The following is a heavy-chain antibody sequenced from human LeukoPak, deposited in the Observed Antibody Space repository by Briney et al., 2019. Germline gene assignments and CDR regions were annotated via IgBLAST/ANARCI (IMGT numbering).Heavy chain of an antibody. D-gene: IGHD3-22*01. J-gene: IGHJ4*02. Sequence: SETLSLTCTVSGGSISSYYWSWIRQPPGKGLEWIGYIYYSGSTNYNPSLKSRVTISVDTSKNQFSLKLSSVTAADTAVHYCATDYYDSSGYYFDYWGQGTLVTVSS. V-gene: IGHV4-59*08. CDR2: IYYSGST. CDR3: ATDYYDSSGYYFDY. CDR1: GGSISSYY.